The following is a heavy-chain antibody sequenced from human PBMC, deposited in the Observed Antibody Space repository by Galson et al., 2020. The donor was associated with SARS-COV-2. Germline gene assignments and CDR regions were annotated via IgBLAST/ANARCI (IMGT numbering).Heavy chain of an antibody. CDR2: IYYSGST. J-gene: IGHJ4*02. Sequence: SQTLSLTCTVSGGSNSSGGYYWSSIRQQPGKGQEWNGHIYYSGSTYYNPSLKSRVTISVDTSKNQFSLKLSSVTAEDTAVYYCARVKRQWLVVHYFDYCGQGTLVTVSS. CDR1: GGSNSSGGYY. V-gene: IGHV4-31*03. D-gene: IGHD6-19*01. CDR3: ARVKRQWLVVHYFDY.